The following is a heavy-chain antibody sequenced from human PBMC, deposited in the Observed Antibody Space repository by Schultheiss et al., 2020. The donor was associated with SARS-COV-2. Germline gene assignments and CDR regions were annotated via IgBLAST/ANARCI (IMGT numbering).Heavy chain of an antibody. CDR1: GGSISSYY. CDR2: IYYSGST. Sequence: SETLSLTCTVSGGSISSYYWSWIRQPPGKGLEWIGYIYYSGSTSYNPSLKSRVTISVDTSKNQFSLKLSSVTAADTAVYYCARGEIVAPLDYWGQGTLVTVSS. V-gene: IGHV4-59*12. J-gene: IGHJ4*02. CDR3: ARGEIVAPLDY. D-gene: IGHD2-21*01.